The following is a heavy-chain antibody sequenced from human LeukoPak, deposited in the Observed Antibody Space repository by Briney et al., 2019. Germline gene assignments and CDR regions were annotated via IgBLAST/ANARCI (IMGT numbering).Heavy chain of an antibody. D-gene: IGHD3-10*01. CDR2: IHPRRGDT. J-gene: IGHJ4*02. CDR1: GYSFTAFY. CDR3: ARDGDYGTGSYYRGCIDS. Sequence: GASVKVSCKTSGYSFTAFYIHWVRQASGQGLEWKGWIHPRRGDTNYAQKCQGRVTMTRDTSISTAYLDLSSLRSDDTAVYYCARDGDYGTGSYYRGCIDSWGQGTPVTVSP. V-gene: IGHV1-2*02.